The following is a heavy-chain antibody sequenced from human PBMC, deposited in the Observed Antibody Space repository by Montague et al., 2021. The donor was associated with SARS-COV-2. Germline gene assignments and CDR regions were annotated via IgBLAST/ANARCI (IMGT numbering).Heavy chain of an antibody. D-gene: IGHD3-10*01. CDR3: ASEIIPRYGMDV. CDR1: GFTFSSYA. CDR2: ISYDGSNK. V-gene: IGHV3-30-3*01. Sequence: SLRLSCAASGFTFSSYAMHWVRQAPGKGLERVAVISYDGSNKYYAVSVKGRFTISRDNSKNTLYLQMNSLRAEDTAVYYCASEIIPRYGMDVWGQGTTVTVSS. J-gene: IGHJ6*02.